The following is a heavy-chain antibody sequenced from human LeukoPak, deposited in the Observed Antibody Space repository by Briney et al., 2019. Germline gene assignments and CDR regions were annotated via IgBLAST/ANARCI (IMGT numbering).Heavy chain of an antibody. CDR2: INHSGST. D-gene: IGHD3-10*01. V-gene: IGHV4-34*01. Sequence: SETLSLTCAVYGGSFSGYYWNWIRQPPGKGLEWIGGINHSGSTNYNPSLKSRVTISVDTSKNQFSLKLSFVTAADTAVYYCARGRWRTMVRGVMVFDYWGQGTLVTVSS. CDR1: GGSFSGYY. CDR3: ARGRWRTMVRGVMVFDY. J-gene: IGHJ4*02.